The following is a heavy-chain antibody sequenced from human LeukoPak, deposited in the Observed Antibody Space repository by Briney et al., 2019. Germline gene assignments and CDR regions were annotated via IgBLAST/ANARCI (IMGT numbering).Heavy chain of an antibody. Sequence: SVKVSCRASGGTFSSYAISWVRQAPGQGLEWMGRIIPILGIANYAQKFQGRVTITADKSTSTAYMELSSLRAEDTAVYYCARDLRGQWLEYYFDYWGQGTLVTVSS. J-gene: IGHJ4*02. D-gene: IGHD6-19*01. CDR1: GGTFSSYA. CDR2: IIPILGIA. V-gene: IGHV1-69*04. CDR3: ARDLRGQWLEYYFDY.